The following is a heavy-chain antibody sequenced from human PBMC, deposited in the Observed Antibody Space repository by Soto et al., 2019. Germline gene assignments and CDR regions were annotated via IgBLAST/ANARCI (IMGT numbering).Heavy chain of an antibody. CDR1: GFSFSDSA. CDR2: ISAGGSDT. V-gene: IGHV3-23*01. CDR3: ASVPIWCGSSSCYTEGFDS. Sequence: EVQLLDSGGGWVQPGGSLRLSCVASGFSFSDSAMSWVRQAPGKGLEWVSAISAGGSDTYYADSVKGRFTVSRVNSESTLYLQMNTLRAEDTAIYYCASVPIWCGSSSCYTEGFDSWGQGTLVTVSS. J-gene: IGHJ4*02. D-gene: IGHD2-2*01.